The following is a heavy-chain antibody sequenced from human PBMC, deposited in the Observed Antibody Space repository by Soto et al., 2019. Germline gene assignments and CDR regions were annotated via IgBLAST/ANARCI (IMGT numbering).Heavy chain of an antibody. CDR1: GGLFSSFA. CDR2: IIPVFGTT. J-gene: IGHJ4*02. V-gene: IGHV1-69*13. CDR3: ARGGGPYVWFNEF. D-gene: IGHD3-16*01. Sequence: SVKVSCKDSGGLFSSFAISWVRQAPGQGLEWMGGIIPVFGTTNYAQKFQGRVTITADESTNTAYMELSSLTSDDTAMYYCARGGGPYVWFNEFWGPGTQVTVSS.